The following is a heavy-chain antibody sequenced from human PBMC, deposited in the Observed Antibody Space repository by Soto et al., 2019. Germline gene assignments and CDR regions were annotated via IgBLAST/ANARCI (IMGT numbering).Heavy chain of an antibody. CDR3: AGTANHQEGYYYYYYGMDV. V-gene: IGHV1-69*01. CDR1: GGTFSSYA. Sequence: QVQLVQSGAEVKKPGSSVKVSCKASGGTFSSYAISWVRQAPGQGLEWMGGIIPIFGTANYAQKFQGRVTMTADESTSTAYMELSSLRSDDTAVYYCAGTANHQEGYYYYYYGMDVWGQGTTVTVSS. J-gene: IGHJ6*02. CDR2: IIPIFGTA.